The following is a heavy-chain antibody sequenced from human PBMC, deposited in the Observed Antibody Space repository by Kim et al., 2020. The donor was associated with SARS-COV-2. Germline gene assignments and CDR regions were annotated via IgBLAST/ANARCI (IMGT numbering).Heavy chain of an antibody. Sequence: GGSLRLSCAASGFTVSSHYMFWVRQAPRKGLECVSVLYSGGSTQYADSVKGRFTISRDTSNNSLYLQMSGLRVEDTALYYCARGRGPVWPPFRYWGQGT. V-gene: IGHV3-53*01. D-gene: IGHD3-16*01. CDR3: ARGRGPVWPPFRY. J-gene: IGHJ4*02. CDR1: GFTVSSHY. CDR2: LYSGGST.